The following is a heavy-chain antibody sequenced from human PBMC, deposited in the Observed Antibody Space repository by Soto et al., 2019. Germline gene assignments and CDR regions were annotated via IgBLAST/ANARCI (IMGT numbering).Heavy chain of an antibody. CDR2: IYYSGST. D-gene: IGHD3-10*01. J-gene: IGHJ6*03. CDR3: ARGDAVLLWFGELLPSGAYYMDV. CDR1: GGYISSYY. Sequence: SVTLSLTWTVAGGYISSYYWSWIRQPPGKGLEWIGYIYYSGSTNYNPSLKSRVTISVDTSKNQFSLKLSSVTAADTAVYYCARGDAVLLWFGELLPSGAYYMDVWGKGTTVTVSS. V-gene: IGHV4-59*01.